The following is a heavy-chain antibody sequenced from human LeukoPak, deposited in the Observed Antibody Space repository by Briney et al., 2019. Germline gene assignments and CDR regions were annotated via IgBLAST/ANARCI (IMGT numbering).Heavy chain of an antibody. V-gene: IGHV3-23*01. J-gene: IGHJ4*02. CDR2: IKASGGST. Sequence: GGSLTLSCAASGFTFSSYAMSWVRQAPGKGLEWVSAIKASGGSTYYADSVKGRFTISRATTKNTLYLQMSSLRAEDTAVYYCAKRPGRGIYFDYWGQGTLVTVSS. D-gene: IGHD3-10*01. CDR3: AKRPGRGIYFDY. CDR1: GFTFSSYA.